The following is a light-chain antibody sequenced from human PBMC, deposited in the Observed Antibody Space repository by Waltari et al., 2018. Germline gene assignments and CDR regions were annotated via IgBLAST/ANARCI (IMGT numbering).Light chain of an antibody. Sequence: EFVLTQSPANLSLSPGERVTLSCRASQSVSGYLAWYQHKPGQAPRLLIYEASNRATGVPARFSGRDSGADFTLTISSLEPEDFGVYYCQLRARWPPTFTFGQGTKLEI. CDR1: QSVSGY. CDR3: QLRARWPPTFT. CDR2: EAS. J-gene: IGKJ2*01. V-gene: IGKV3-11*01.